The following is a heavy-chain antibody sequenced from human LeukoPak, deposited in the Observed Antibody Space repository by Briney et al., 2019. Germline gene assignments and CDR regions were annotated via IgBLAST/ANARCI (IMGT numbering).Heavy chain of an antibody. CDR3: ARRRSSGYPNYYYYYMDV. D-gene: IGHD3-22*01. CDR1: GGSFSGYY. Sequence: PSETLSLTCAVYGGSFSGYYWSWIRQPPGKGLEWIGEINHSGGTNYNPSLKSRVTISVDTSKNQFSLKLSSVTAADTAVYYCARRRSSGYPNYYYYYMDVWGKGTTVTVSS. CDR2: INHSGGT. J-gene: IGHJ6*03. V-gene: IGHV4-34*01.